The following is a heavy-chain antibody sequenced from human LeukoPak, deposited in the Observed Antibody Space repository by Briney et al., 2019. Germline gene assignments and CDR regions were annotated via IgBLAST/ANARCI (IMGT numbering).Heavy chain of an antibody. CDR1: GFTFIGFS. CDR3: ARVGPQWQDY. Sequence: GGSLRLSCAASGFTFIGFSMNWVRQAPGKGLEWVSSISSSSSYIYYADSVKGRFTISRDNAKNSLYLQMNSLRAEDTAVYYCARVGPQWQDYWGQGTLVTVSS. V-gene: IGHV3-21*01. CDR2: ISSSSSYI. J-gene: IGHJ4*02. D-gene: IGHD2-8*01.